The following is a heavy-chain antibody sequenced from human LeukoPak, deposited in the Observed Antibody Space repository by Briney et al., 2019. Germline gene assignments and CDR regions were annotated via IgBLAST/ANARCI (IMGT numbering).Heavy chain of an antibody. D-gene: IGHD3-22*01. CDR2: ISSSSSYI. V-gene: IGHV3-21*01. CDR3: ARDGNYYDSSGSP. J-gene: IGHJ4*02. CDR1: GFTFGSYS. Sequence: KPGWSLRLSCAASGFTFGSYSMNWVRQAPGKGLEWVSSISSSSSYIYYADSVKGRFTISRDNAKNSLYLQMNSLRAEDTAVYYCARDGNYYDSSGSPWGQGTLVTVSS.